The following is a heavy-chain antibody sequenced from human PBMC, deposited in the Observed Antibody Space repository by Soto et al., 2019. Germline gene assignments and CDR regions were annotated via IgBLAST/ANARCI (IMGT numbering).Heavy chain of an antibody. CDR2: ISYDGSNK. Sequence: QVQLVESGGGVVQPGRSLRLSCAASGFTFSSYGMHWVRQAPGKGLGWVAVISYDGSNKYYADSVKGRFTISRDNSKNTLYLQMNSLRAEDTAVYYCATVTTSNGMDVWGQGTTVTVSS. V-gene: IGHV3-30*03. J-gene: IGHJ6*02. CDR3: ATVTTSNGMDV. CDR1: GFTFSSYG. D-gene: IGHD4-17*01.